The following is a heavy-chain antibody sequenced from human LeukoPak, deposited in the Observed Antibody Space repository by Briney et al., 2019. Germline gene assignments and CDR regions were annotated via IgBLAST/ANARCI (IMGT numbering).Heavy chain of an antibody. J-gene: IGHJ6*02. D-gene: IGHD3-3*01. CDR1: GGSISSGGYY. V-gene: IGHV4-31*03. Sequence: PSQNLSLNCTVSGGSISSGGYYWSWIREHPGKRLEWIWYIYNSGSTYYSPSLKSRVTISVDTSKNQFSLKLSSVTAADTAVYYCARGYYDFWSGLGYYYYYGMDVWGQGTTVTVS. CDR3: ARGYYDFWSGLGYYYYYGMDV. CDR2: IYNSGST.